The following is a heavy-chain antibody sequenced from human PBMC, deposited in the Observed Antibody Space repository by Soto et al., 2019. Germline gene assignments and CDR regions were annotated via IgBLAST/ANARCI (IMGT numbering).Heavy chain of an antibody. Sequence: QVQLVESGGGVVQPGRSLRLSCAASGFTFSSYAMHWVRQAPGKGLEWVAVISYDGSNKYYADSVKGRFTISRDNSKNPLYLQMNSLRAEDTAVYYCARDRHIVVVTARSGYYFDYWGQGTLVTVSS. J-gene: IGHJ4*02. V-gene: IGHV3-30-3*01. CDR2: ISYDGSNK. D-gene: IGHD2-21*02. CDR3: ARDRHIVVVTARSGYYFDY. CDR1: GFTFSSYA.